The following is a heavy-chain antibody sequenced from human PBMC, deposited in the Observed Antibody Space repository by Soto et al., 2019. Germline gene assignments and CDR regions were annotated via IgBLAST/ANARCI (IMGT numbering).Heavy chain of an antibody. CDR3: ARGFYDFWSGYPLDY. D-gene: IGHD3-3*01. Sequence: PSETLSLTCTVSGGSISSYYWSWIRQPPGKGLEWIGYIYYSGSTNYNPSLKSRVTISVDTSKNQFSPKLSSVTAADTAVYYCARGFYDFWSGYPLDYWGQGTLVTVSS. J-gene: IGHJ4*02. CDR1: GGSISSYY. V-gene: IGHV4-59*01. CDR2: IYYSGST.